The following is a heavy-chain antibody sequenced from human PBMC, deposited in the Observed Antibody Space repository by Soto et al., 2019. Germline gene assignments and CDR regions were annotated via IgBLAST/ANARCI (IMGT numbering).Heavy chain of an antibody. CDR3: ARSGYVSFEFDY. J-gene: IGHJ4*02. Sequence: QVQLVESGGGVVQPGRSLRLSCAASGFTFSSYGMHWVRQAPGKGLEWVAVIWYDGSNKYYADSVKGRFTISRDNSKNTLYLQMNSLRAEDTAAYYCARSGYVSFEFDYWGQGTLVTVSS. CDR1: GFTFSSYG. V-gene: IGHV3-33*01. D-gene: IGHD5-12*01. CDR2: IWYDGSNK.